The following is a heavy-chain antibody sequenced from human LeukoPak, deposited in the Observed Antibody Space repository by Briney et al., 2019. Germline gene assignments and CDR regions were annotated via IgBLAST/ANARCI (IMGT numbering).Heavy chain of an antibody. CDR3: AKDRKYVGATTMYDY. Sequence: PGGSLRLSCVASGFTFDDYGMTWVRQAPGKGLEWVAVISYDGNTKYYADSVKGRFTIPRDNSKNTLFLQMNSLRAEDTAMYYCAKDRKYVGATTMYDYWGQGTLVTVSS. V-gene: IGHV3-30*18. CDR2: ISYDGNTK. D-gene: IGHD1-26*01. J-gene: IGHJ4*02. CDR1: GFTFDDYG.